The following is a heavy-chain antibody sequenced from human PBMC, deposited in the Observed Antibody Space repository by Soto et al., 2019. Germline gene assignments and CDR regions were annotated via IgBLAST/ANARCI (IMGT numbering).Heavy chain of an antibody. CDR1: GFTFSSYA. J-gene: IGHJ4*02. Sequence: QVQLVESGGGVVQPGRSLRLSCAASGFTFSSYAMHWVRQAPGKGLEWVAVISCDGSNTYYADSVKGRFTISRDNSKNTLYLQMNSLRAEDTAVYYCASLTRSPLVRGVMSDYWGQGTLVTVSS. V-gene: IGHV3-30-3*01. CDR2: ISCDGSNT. CDR3: ASLTRSPLVRGVMSDY. D-gene: IGHD3-10*01.